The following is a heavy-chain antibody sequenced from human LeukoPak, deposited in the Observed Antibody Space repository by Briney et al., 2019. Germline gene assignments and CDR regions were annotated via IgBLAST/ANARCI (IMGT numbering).Heavy chain of an antibody. CDR2: INPNSGGT. V-gene: IGHV1-2*02. J-gene: IGHJ5*02. D-gene: IGHD3-10*01. Sequence: ASVKVSCKASGYTFTGYYMHWVRQAPGRGLEWMGWINPNSGGTNYAQKFQGRVTTTRDTSISTAYMELSRLRSDDTAVYYCALGGFGELLSWFDPWGQGTLVTVSS. CDR3: ALGGFGELLSWFDP. CDR1: GYTFTGYY.